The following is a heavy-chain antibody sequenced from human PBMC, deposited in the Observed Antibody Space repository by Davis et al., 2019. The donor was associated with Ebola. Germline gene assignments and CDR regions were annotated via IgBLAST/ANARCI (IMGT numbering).Heavy chain of an antibody. CDR1: GFSFSSYA. J-gene: IGHJ4*02. CDR3: AKSRNAWYVIPDY. V-gene: IGHV3-23*01. Sequence: PGGSLRLSCAVSGFSFSSYAMSWVRQAPGKGLEWVSGISGSGGSTNYADSVKGRCTISRDNSKNTLYLQMNSLRAEDTAVYYCAKSRNAWYVIPDYWGQGTLVAVSS. D-gene: IGHD6-19*01. CDR2: ISGSGGST.